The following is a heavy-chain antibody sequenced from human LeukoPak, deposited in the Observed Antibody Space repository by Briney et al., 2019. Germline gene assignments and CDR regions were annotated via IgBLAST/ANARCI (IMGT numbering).Heavy chain of an antibody. V-gene: IGHV3-30*04. CDR1: GFSFDSYA. J-gene: IGHJ4*02. Sequence: GGSLRLSCAASGFSFDSYALHWVRQAPGKGLEWMALISDDGRNQYYADSVKGRFTISRDNSKNTLYLQLNSLRTEDTAVYYCARDDGGNSGTFVDYWGQGTLVTASS. CDR3: ARDDGGNSGTFVDY. D-gene: IGHD1-26*01. CDR2: ISDDGRNQ.